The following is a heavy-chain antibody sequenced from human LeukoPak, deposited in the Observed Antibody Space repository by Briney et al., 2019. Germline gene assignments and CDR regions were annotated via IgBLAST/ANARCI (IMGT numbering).Heavy chain of an antibody. D-gene: IGHD3-22*01. V-gene: IGHV3-53*01. Sequence: GGSLRLSCAASGFTVSDSFMTWVRQAPGKGLEWVSVIYVAGSTYYADSVKGRFTVSRDNSKNTLYLQMNSLRADDTAVYYCAKEDSSGYYSSAFDYWGQGTLVTVSS. CDR3: AKEDSSGYYSSAFDY. J-gene: IGHJ4*02. CDR1: GFTVSDSF. CDR2: IYVAGST.